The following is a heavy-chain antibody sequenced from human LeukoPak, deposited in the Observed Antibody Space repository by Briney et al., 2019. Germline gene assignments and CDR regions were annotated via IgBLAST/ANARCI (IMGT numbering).Heavy chain of an antibody. CDR1: GFTFSSYA. CDR3: ATTAPQYSYGFYEIDY. Sequence: QSGGSLRLSCAASGFTFSSYAMSWVRQAPGKGLEWVSAISGSGGSTYYADSVKGRFTISRDNSKNTLYLQMNSLRAEDTAVYYCATTAPQYSYGFYEIDYWGQGTLVTVSS. J-gene: IGHJ4*02. V-gene: IGHV3-23*01. CDR2: ISGSGGST. D-gene: IGHD5-18*01.